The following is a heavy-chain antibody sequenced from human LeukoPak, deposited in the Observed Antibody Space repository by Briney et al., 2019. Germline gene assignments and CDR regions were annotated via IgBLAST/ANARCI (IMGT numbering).Heavy chain of an antibody. CDR1: GYTFTSYA. CDR3: ARARVPIAVAGLYYFDY. J-gene: IGHJ4*02. V-gene: IGHV1-2*02. CDR2: IKPDSGSS. Sequence: GASVKVSCKASGYTFTSYAIHWVRQAPGQGLEWMGWIKPDSGSSHYAQKFQGRVTMTRDTSSNSAYMDLTRLKSDDTAVYYCARARVPIAVAGLYYFDYWGQGALVTVSS. D-gene: IGHD6-19*01.